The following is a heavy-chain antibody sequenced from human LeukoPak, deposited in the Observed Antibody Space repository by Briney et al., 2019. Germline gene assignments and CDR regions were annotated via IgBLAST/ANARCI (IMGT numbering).Heavy chain of an antibody. CDR3: ARDIVATGDY. J-gene: IGHJ4*02. CDR1: GGSISSGSYY. D-gene: IGHD5-12*01. Sequence: SETLSLTCTVSGGSISSGSYYWSWIRQPPGKGLEWIGEINHSGSTNYNPSLKSRVTISVDMSKNQFSLKLSSVTAADTAVYYCARDIVATGDYWGQGTLVTVSP. CDR2: INHSGST. V-gene: IGHV4-39*07.